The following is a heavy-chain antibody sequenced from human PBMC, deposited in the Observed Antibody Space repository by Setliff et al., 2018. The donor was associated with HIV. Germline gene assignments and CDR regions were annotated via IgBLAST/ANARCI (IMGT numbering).Heavy chain of an antibody. Sequence: GSLRLSCAASGFTFSNSWMTWVRQAPGKGLEWVANIKKDGSDKFYVDSVKGRLAISRDNAKNSLNLEMNSLRAEDTAIYYCASSRPPDDSSGYLDHWGQGTLVTVSS. V-gene: IGHV3-7*03. CDR2: IKKDGSDK. D-gene: IGHD3-22*01. J-gene: IGHJ4*01. CDR1: GFTFSNSW. CDR3: ASSRPPDDSSGYLDH.